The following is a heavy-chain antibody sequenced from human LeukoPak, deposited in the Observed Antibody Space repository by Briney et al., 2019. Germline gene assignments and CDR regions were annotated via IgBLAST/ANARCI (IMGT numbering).Heavy chain of an antibody. D-gene: IGHD6-19*01. J-gene: IGHJ4*02. CDR3: ARYSSGWPYYFDY. CDR2: IYHSGST. Sequence: ETLSLTCTVSGYSISSGYYWGWIRQPPGKGLEGIGSIYHSGSTYYNPSLKSRVTISVDTAKNQFSLKLSSVTAADTAVYYCARYSSGWPYYFDYWGQGTLVTVSS. CDR1: GYSISSGYY. V-gene: IGHV4-38-2*02.